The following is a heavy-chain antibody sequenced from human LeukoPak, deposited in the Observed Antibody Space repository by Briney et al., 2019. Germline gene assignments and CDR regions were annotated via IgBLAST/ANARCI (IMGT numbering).Heavy chain of an antibody. CDR3: ARSYYDILTGYHNTNWFDP. V-gene: IGHV4-4*07. J-gene: IGHJ5*02. D-gene: IGHD3-9*01. CDR2: IYTSGST. CDR1: GGSISSYY. Sequence: SETLSLTCTVSGGSISSYYWSWIRQPAGKGLEWIGRIYTSGSTNHNPSLKSRVTMSVDTSKNQFSLKLSSVTAADTAVYYCARSYYDILTGYHNTNWFDPWGQGTLVTVSS.